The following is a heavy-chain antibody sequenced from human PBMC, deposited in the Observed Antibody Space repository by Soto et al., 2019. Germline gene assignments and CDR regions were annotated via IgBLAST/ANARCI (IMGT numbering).Heavy chain of an antibody. D-gene: IGHD6-19*01. V-gene: IGHV3-30-3*01. Sequence: HPGGPLRLSCAASGFTFSSYAMQWVRQAPGKGLEWVTVISYDGSSKYYADSVKGRFTISRDNSKNTLHMQMKSLRAEDTAVYSCERGPRSGWYYYFDYWGQGTLVTVYS. CDR3: ERGPRSGWYYYFDY. CDR1: GFTFSSYA. J-gene: IGHJ4*02. CDR2: ISYDGSSK.